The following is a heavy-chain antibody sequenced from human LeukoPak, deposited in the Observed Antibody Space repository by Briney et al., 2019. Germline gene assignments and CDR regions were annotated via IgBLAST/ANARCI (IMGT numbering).Heavy chain of an antibody. Sequence: NPSQTLSLTCTVSGGSISSGDYYWSWIRQPRGKGLEWIGYIYYSGSTYYNPSLKSRVTISVDTSKNQFSLKLSSVTAADTAVYYCARVEVFVVVPAVIHYYYMDVWGKGTTVTVSS. CDR3: ARVEVFVVVPAVIHYYYMDV. V-gene: IGHV4-30-4*08. D-gene: IGHD2-2*01. CDR2: IYYSGST. CDR1: GGSISSGDYY. J-gene: IGHJ6*03.